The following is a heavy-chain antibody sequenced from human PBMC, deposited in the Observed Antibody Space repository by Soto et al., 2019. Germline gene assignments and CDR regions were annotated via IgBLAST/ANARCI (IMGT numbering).Heavy chain of an antibody. CDR2: IHHSGRT. V-gene: IGHV4-4*02. D-gene: IGHD2-21*01. Sequence: QVQLQEAGPGLVKPSGTLSLTCAVSGGSISSDNWWSWVRQPPGKGLEWIGEIHHSGRTNYNPSLASRVTMSVDNSKNHFSLNLSSVPAAATAIYYCARDAMPIPRGLEYWGQGTLVTVSS. CDR3: ARDAMPIPRGLEY. CDR1: GGSISSDNW. J-gene: IGHJ4*02.